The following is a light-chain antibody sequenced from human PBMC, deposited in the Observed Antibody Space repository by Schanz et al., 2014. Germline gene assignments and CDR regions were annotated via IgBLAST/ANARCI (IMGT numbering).Light chain of an antibody. CDR3: HQYDNSPWT. J-gene: IGKJ1*01. CDR2: GAS. V-gene: IGKV3-20*01. CDR1: QSVSNTY. Sequence: EIVLTQSPGTLSLSPGERATLSCRASQSVSNTYLAWYQQKPGQAPRLLIYGASSRASGIPDRFSGSGSGTDFTLTISRLEPEDFAVYFCHQYDNSPWTFGQGTKVEV.